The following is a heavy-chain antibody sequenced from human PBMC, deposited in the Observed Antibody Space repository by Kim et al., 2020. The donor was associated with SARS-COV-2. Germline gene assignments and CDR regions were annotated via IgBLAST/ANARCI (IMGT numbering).Heavy chain of an antibody. V-gene: IGHV6-1*01. Sequence: KDYAVSVETRITIEPDTSKNHFTLHLNSVTSEDTAVYYCVRDPWGSGRLDSWGQGTLVTVSS. CDR3: VRDPWGSGRLDS. D-gene: IGHD3-10*01. J-gene: IGHJ4*02. CDR2: K.